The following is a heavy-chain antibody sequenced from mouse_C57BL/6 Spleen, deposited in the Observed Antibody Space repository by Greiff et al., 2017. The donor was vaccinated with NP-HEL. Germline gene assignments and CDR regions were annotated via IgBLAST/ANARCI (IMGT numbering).Heavy chain of an antibody. Sequence: VQLKQSGAELVRPGASVKLSCTASGFNIKDYYMHWVKQRPEQGLEWIGRIDPEDGDTEYAPKFQGKATMTADTSSNTAYLQLSSLTSEDTAVYYCTTEGLLPHWYFDVWGTGTTVTVSS. V-gene: IGHV14-1*01. J-gene: IGHJ1*03. CDR3: TTEGLLPHWYFDV. CDR2: IDPEDGDT. D-gene: IGHD1-1*01. CDR1: GFNIKDYY.